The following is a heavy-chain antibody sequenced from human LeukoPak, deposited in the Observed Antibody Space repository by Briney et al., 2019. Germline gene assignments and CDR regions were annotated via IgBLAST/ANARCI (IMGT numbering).Heavy chain of an antibody. CDR3: ATVGDSYDRLDY. CDR1: GFTSTNVW. V-gene: IGHV3-15*01. J-gene: IGHJ4*02. D-gene: IGHD3-22*01. Sequence: GGSLRLSCAASGFTSTNVWMSWVRQAPGKGLEWVGRIKSKTSGGAIDYGAPVKGRFTISRDDSKDTLYLQMNSLQTEDTAVYYCATVGDSYDRLDYWGQGTLVTVSS. CDR2: IKSKTSGGAI.